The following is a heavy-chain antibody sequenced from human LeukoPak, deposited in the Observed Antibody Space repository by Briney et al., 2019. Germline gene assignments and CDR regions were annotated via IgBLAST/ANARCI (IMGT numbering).Heavy chain of an antibody. V-gene: IGHV3-53*01. Sequence: GGSLRLSCAASGFTVSSNYMSWVRQAPGKGLEWVSVIYSGGSTYYADSVKGRFTISRDNSKNTVYLQMNSLRAEDTAVYYCAKDALSQYDSTGSFDYWGQGTLVTVSS. CDR3: AKDALSQYDSTGSFDY. CDR1: GFTVSSNY. D-gene: IGHD3-22*01. CDR2: IYSGGST. J-gene: IGHJ4*02.